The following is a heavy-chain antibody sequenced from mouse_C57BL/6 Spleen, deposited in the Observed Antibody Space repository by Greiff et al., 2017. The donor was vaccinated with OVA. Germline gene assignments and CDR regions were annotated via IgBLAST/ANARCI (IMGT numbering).Heavy chain of an antibody. Sequence: VQLQQSGPELVKPGASVKISCKASGYAFSSSWMNWVKQRPGKGLEWIGRIYPGDGDTNYNGKFKGKATLTADKSSSTAYMQLSSLTSEDSAVCFCGRWDCDYGIYYVMDYWGQGTSVTGSS. CDR2: IYPGDGDT. D-gene: IGHD2-4*01. J-gene: IGHJ4*01. CDR3: GRWDCDYGIYYVMDY. CDR1: GYAFSSSW. V-gene: IGHV1-82*01.